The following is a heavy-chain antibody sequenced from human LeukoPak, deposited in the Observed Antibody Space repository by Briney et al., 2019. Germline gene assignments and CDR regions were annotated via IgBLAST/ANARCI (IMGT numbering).Heavy chain of an antibody. Sequence: GGSLRLSCAASGFTFSRSSMNWVRQAPGKGLEWVSSISSSSSPIYYADSVKGRFTISRDNAKNSLYLQMNSLRDEDTAVYYCARGYCSGAPCYPGGDWFDPWGQGTLVTVSS. J-gene: IGHJ5*02. CDR3: ARGYCSGAPCYPGGDWFDP. V-gene: IGHV3-48*02. CDR2: ISSSSSPI. CDR1: GFTFSRSS. D-gene: IGHD2-15*01.